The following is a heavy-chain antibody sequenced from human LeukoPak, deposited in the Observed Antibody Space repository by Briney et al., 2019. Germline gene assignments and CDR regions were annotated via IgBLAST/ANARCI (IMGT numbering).Heavy chain of an antibody. CDR3: ARDALYYYDSSGFNWFDP. J-gene: IGHJ5*02. CDR1: GFTFSSYS. D-gene: IGHD3-22*01. V-gene: IGHV3-48*01. Sequence: GGSLRLSCAASGFTFSSYSMNWVRQAPGKGLEWVSYISSSGSTIYYADSVKGRFTISRDNAKNSLYLQMNSLRAEDTAVYYCARDALYYYDSSGFNWFDPWGQGTLVTVSS. CDR2: ISSSGSTI.